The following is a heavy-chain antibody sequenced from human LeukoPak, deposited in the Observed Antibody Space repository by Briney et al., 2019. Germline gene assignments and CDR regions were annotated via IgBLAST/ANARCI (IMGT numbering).Heavy chain of an antibody. CDR2: IYTSGST. J-gene: IGHJ5*02. CDR1: GGSISSYY. D-gene: IGHD3-10*01. Sequence: SETLSLTCTVSGGSISSYYWSWIRQPPGKGLEWIGYIYTSGSTNYNPSLKSRVTISVDTSKNQFSLTLSSVTAADTAVYYCARHPYGSGSNNWFDPWGQGTLVTVSS. CDR3: ARHPYGSGSNNWFDP. V-gene: IGHV4-4*09.